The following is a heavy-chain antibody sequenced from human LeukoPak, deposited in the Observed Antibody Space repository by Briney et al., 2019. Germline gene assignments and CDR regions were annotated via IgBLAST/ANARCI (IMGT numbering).Heavy chain of an antibody. D-gene: IGHD5-24*01. Sequence: GGSLRLSCAASGFTFSSYWMHWVRQAPGKGLVWVSRINSDGSTTNYADSVKGRFTISRDNAKNTLYLQMNTLRGEDTAVYYCARVKVELATMLLDYWGQGTLVTVSS. CDR1: GFTFSSYW. CDR2: INSDGSTT. J-gene: IGHJ4*02. V-gene: IGHV3-74*01. CDR3: ARVKVELATMLLDY.